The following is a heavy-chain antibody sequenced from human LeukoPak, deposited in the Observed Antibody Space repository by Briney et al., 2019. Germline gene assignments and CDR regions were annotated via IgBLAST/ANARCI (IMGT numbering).Heavy chain of an antibody. D-gene: IGHD4-17*01. J-gene: IGHJ4*02. CDR2: ISSSSSYI. CDR3: ARDRFYGDYYFDY. CDR1: GFTSSSYS. Sequence: GGSLRLSCAASGFTSSSYSMNWVRQAPGKGLEWVSSISSSSSYIYYADSVKGRFTISRDNAKNSLYLQMNSLRAEDTAVYYCARDRFYGDYYFDYWGQGTLVTVSS. V-gene: IGHV3-21*01.